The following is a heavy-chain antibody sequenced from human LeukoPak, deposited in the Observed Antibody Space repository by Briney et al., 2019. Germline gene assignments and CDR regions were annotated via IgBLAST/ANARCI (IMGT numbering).Heavy chain of an antibody. CDR2: ISWNSGSI. J-gene: IGHJ4*02. D-gene: IGHD6-19*01. Sequence: PGGSLRLSCAASGFTFDDYAMHWVRQAPGKGLEWVSGISWNSGSIGHADSVKGRFPISRDNAKNSLYLQMNSLRAEDMALYYCAKSHSSGWYEVGTAIDYWGQGTLVTVSS. CDR1: GFTFDDYA. CDR3: AKSHSSGWYEVGTAIDY. V-gene: IGHV3-9*03.